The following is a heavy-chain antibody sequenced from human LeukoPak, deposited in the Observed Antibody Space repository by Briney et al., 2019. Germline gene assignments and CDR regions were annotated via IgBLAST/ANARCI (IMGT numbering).Heavy chain of an antibody. CDR2: IYYSGST. CDR1: GGSISNYY. CDR3: ARVGGTNCYYYGMDV. Sequence: SETLSLTCTVSGGSISNYYWSWIRQPPGKGLEWIGYIYYSGSTNYNPFLKSRVTISVDTSKNQFSLKLSSVTAADTAVYYCARVGGTNCYYYGMDVWGQGTTVTVSS. V-gene: IGHV4-59*01. D-gene: IGHD1-26*01. J-gene: IGHJ6*02.